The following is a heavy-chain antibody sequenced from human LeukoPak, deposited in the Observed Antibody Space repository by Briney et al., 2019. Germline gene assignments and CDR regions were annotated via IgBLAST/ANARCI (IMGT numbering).Heavy chain of an antibody. Sequence: ASVKVSCKASGYTFTGYYMHWVRQAPGQGLEWMGWINPNSGGTNYAQKFQGRVTMTRDTSISTAYMELSRLRSDDTAVYYCARSEDTIFGVVIISLYYFDYWGQGTLVTVSS. V-gene: IGHV1-2*02. D-gene: IGHD3-3*01. CDR3: ARSEDTIFGVVIISLYYFDY. J-gene: IGHJ4*02. CDR1: GYTFTGYY. CDR2: INPNSGGT.